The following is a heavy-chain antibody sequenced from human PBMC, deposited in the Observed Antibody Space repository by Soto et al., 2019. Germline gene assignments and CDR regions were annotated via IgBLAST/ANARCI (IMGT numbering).Heavy chain of an antibody. V-gene: IGHV3-30-3*01. CDR1: GFTFSSHA. CDR2: ISYDGSNK. J-gene: IGHJ4*02. D-gene: IGHD2-2*01. CDR3: ARGPSSLTRFDY. Sequence: QSGGSLRLSCAASGFTFSSHAMHWVRQAPGKGLEWVAVISYDGSNKYYADSVKGRFTISRDNSKNTLYLQMNSLRAEDTAVYYCARGPSSLTRFDYWGQGTLVTVSS.